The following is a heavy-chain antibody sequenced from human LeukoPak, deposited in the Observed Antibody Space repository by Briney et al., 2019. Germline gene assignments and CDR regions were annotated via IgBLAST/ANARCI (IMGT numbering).Heavy chain of an antibody. D-gene: IGHD3-16*01. Sequence: SETLSLTCTVSGGSISSSSYYWGWIRQPPGKGLEWIGSIYYSGSTYYNPSLKSRVTISVDTSKNQFSLKLSSVTAADTAVYYCARDSRGLWVGAFDIWGQGTMVTVSS. CDR2: IYYSGST. J-gene: IGHJ3*02. CDR1: GGSISSSSYY. CDR3: ARDSRGLWVGAFDI. V-gene: IGHV4-39*07.